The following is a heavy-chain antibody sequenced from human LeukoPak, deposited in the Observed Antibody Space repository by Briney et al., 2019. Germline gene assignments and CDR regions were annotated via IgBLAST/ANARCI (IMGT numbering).Heavy chain of an antibody. Sequence: GGSLRLSCAASGFTVSSNYMSWVRQAPGKGLEYISVTYSSGTTYYADSVRDRFTISRDNSRNTLYLQMDSLRPEDTAVYYCAREPTYSSSLDYWGQGTLVTVSS. CDR3: AREPTYSSSLDY. J-gene: IGHJ4*02. CDR1: GFTVSSNY. V-gene: IGHV3-53*01. CDR2: TYSSGTT. D-gene: IGHD6-6*01.